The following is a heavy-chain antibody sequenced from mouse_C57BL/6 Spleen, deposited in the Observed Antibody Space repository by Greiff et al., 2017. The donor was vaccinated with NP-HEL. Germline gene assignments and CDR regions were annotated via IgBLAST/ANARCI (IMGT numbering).Heavy chain of an antibody. Sequence: EVKLVESGGGLVKPGGSLKLSCAASGFTFSSYAMSWVRQTPEKRLEWVATISDGGSYTYYPDNVKGRFTISRDNAKNNLYLQMSHLKSEDTAMYYCAREEGDYDEFAYWGQGTLVTVSA. J-gene: IGHJ3*01. D-gene: IGHD2-4*01. CDR3: AREEGDYDEFAY. V-gene: IGHV5-4*01. CDR2: ISDGGSYT. CDR1: GFTFSSYA.